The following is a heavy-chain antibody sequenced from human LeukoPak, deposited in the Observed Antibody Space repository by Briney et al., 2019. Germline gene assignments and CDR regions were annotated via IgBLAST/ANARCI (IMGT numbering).Heavy chain of an antibody. CDR2: IKQDGSEK. D-gene: IGHD3-3*01. Sequence: GGSLRLSCAASGFTFSRYWMSWVRQASGKGLEWVANIKQDGSEKNYVNSVKGRFTISRDNAKNSLYLQMNGLRAEDTAVYYCARDHTIFGVVNYYYMDVWGKGTTVTVSS. CDR3: ARDHTIFGVVNYYYMDV. J-gene: IGHJ6*03. V-gene: IGHV3-7*01. CDR1: GFTFSRYW.